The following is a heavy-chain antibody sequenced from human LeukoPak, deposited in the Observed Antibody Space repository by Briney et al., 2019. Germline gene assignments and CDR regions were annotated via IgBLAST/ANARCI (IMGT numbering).Heavy chain of an antibody. CDR3: ARDSVRVGIRRYYYGMDV. J-gene: IGHJ6*02. Sequence: SETLPLTCTVSGGSISSGDYYWSWIRQPPGKGLEWIGYIYYSGSTYYNPSLKSRVTISVDTSKNQFSLKLSSVTAADTAVYYCARDSVRVGIRRYYYGMDVWGQGTTVTVSS. V-gene: IGHV4-30-4*01. D-gene: IGHD2-2*01. CDR2: IYYSGST. CDR1: GGSISSGDYY.